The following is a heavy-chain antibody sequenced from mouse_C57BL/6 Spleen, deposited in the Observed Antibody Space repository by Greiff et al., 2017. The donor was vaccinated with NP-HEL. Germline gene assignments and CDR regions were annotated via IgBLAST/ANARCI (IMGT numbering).Heavy chain of an antibody. D-gene: IGHD1-1*01. CDR1: GYAFSSSW. J-gene: IGHJ2*01. Sequence: QVQLQQSGPELVKPGASVKISCKASGYAFSSSWMNWVKQRPGQGLEWIGEIDPSDSYTNYNQKFKGKATLTVDTSSSTAYMQLSSLTSEDSAVYYCASATVVHFDYWGQGTTLTVSS. CDR3: ASATVVHFDY. CDR2: IDPSDSYT. V-gene: IGHV1-50*01.